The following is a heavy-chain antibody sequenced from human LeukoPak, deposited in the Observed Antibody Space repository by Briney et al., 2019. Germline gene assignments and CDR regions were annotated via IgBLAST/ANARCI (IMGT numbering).Heavy chain of an antibody. D-gene: IGHD6-19*01. Sequence: SETLSLTCTVSGGSISSYYWSWIRQPPGKGLEWIGYIYYSGSTNYNPSLKSRVTISVDTSKNQFSLKLSSVTAADTAVYYCASFPVAGKDYWGQGTLVTVSS. CDR1: GGSISSYY. CDR3: ASFPVAGKDY. CDR2: IYYSGST. J-gene: IGHJ4*02. V-gene: IGHV4-59*01.